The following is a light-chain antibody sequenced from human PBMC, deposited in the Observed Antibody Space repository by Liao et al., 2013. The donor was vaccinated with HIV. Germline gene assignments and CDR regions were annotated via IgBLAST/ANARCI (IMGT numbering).Light chain of an antibody. V-gene: IGLV3-25*03. J-gene: IGLJ2*01. CDR1: NIGSKS. CDR2: KDS. Sequence: SYELTLPPSVSVAPGKTARITCGGNNIGSKSVHWYQQKPGQAPVVVIFKDSERPSGIPERFSGSSSGTTVTLTISGVQAEDEADYYCQSADSSGTYVVFGGGTKLTVL. CDR3: QSADSSGTYVV.